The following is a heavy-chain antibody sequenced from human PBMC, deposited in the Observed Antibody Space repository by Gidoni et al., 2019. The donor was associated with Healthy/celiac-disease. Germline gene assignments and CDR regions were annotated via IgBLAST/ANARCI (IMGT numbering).Heavy chain of an antibody. V-gene: IGHV5-51*01. CDR3: ARRHSSGSYGMDV. Sequence: EVQLVQSGAEVKKPVESLKISCKGSGYSFTSYWIGWVRQMPGKGLEWMGIIYPGDSDTRYSPSFKGQVTISAEKSISTAYLQWSSLKASDTAMYYCARRHSSGSYGMDVWGQGTTVTVSS. CDR1: GYSFTSYW. D-gene: IGHD3-22*01. J-gene: IGHJ6*02. CDR2: IYPGDSDT.